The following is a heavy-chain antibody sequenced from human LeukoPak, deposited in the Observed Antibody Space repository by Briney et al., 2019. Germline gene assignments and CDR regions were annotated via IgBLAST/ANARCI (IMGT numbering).Heavy chain of an antibody. V-gene: IGHV3-7*01. J-gene: IGHJ4*02. Sequence: PGGSLRLSCAAYGFTFSSHWMSWVRQARGKGLEWVANIKLDGSEKYYVDSVKGRFTISRDNGKNSLYLQMNSLRAEDTAVYFCARIGMATISYFDYWGQGTLVTVSS. CDR1: GFTFSSHW. CDR2: IKLDGSEK. D-gene: IGHD5-24*01. CDR3: ARIGMATISYFDY.